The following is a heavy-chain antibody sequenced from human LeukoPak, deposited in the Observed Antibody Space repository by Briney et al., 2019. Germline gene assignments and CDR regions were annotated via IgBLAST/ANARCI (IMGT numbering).Heavy chain of an antibody. V-gene: IGHV4-39*01. CDR3: ARHILGGILEGHTKESAFDI. CDR1: GGSISSSSYY. D-gene: IGHD2-15*01. J-gene: IGHJ3*02. Sequence: ASETLSLTCTVSGGSISSSSYYWGWIRQPPGKGLEWIGSIYYSGSTYYNPSLKSRVTISVDTSKNQFSLKLSSVTAADTAVYYCARHILGGILEGHTKESAFDIWGQGTMVTVSS. CDR2: IYYSGST.